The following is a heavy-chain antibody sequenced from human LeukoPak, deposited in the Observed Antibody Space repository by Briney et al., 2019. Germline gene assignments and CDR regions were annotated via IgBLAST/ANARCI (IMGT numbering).Heavy chain of an antibody. V-gene: IGHV3-66*01. Sequence: GGSLRLSCAASGFTFSSYAMSWVRQAPGKGLEWVSVIYSGGSTYYADSVKGRFTISRDNSKNTLYLQMNSLRAEDTAVYYCARRSSGSPYYYYYGMDVWGQGTTVTVSS. D-gene: IGHD3-10*01. J-gene: IGHJ6*02. CDR3: ARRSSGSPYYYYYGMDV. CDR1: GFTFSSYA. CDR2: IYSGGST.